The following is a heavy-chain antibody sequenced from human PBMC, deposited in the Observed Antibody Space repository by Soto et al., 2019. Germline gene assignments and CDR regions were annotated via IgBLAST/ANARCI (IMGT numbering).Heavy chain of an antibody. Sequence: RASVKVSCKTSGYTFTSYDINWVRQAPGQGLEWMGWMKPNSGDTGYAPKFQGRVNMTRNTSTGTAYMELSSLISEDTAVYYCARRRAVVAARPYYYYAMDVWGQVTTVTVS. J-gene: IGHJ6*02. D-gene: IGHD6-6*01. CDR1: GYTFTSYD. CDR2: MKPNSGDT. V-gene: IGHV1-8*01. CDR3: ARRRAVVAARPYYYYAMDV.